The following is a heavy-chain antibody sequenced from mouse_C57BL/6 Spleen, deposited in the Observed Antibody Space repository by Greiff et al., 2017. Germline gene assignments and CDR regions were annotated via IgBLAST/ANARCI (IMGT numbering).Heavy chain of an antibody. CDR3: AREGFITTVVAKGY. V-gene: IGHV1-26*01. J-gene: IGHJ2*01. CDR2: INPNNGGT. Sequence: VHVKQSGPELVKPGASVKISCKASGYTFTDYYMNWVKQSHGKSLEWIGDINPNNGGTSYNQKFKGKATLTVDKSSSTAYMELRSLTSEDSAVYYCAREGFITTVVAKGYWGQGTTLTVSS. D-gene: IGHD1-1*01. CDR1: GYTFTDYY.